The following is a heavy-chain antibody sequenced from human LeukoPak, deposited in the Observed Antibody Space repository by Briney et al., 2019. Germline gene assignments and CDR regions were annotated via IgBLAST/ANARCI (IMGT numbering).Heavy chain of an antibody. V-gene: IGHV5-51*01. D-gene: IGHD3-22*01. CDR2: IYPGDSDT. Sequence: GESLKISCKGSGYSFTSYWIGWVRQMPGKGLGWMGIIYPGDSDTRYSPSFQGQVTISADKSISTAYLQWSSLKASDTAMYYCASSLGVYDSSGYRVFDYWGQGTLVTVSS. CDR3: ASSLGVYDSSGYRVFDY. J-gene: IGHJ4*02. CDR1: GYSFTSYW.